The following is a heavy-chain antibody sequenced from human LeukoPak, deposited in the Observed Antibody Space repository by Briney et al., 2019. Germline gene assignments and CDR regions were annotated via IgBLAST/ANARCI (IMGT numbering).Heavy chain of an antibody. V-gene: IGHV1-2*02. CDR1: GYTFTDYS. CDR2: INPNSGGT. D-gene: IGHD3-22*01. CDR3: ARGDYDSPLDYFDY. Sequence: ASVKVSCKASGYTFTDYSMHWLRQAPGQGLEWMGGINPNSGGTNYAQKFQGRVTMTRDTPISTASMELSRLRSDDTAVYYCARGDYDSPLDYFDYWGQGTLVTVSS. J-gene: IGHJ4*02.